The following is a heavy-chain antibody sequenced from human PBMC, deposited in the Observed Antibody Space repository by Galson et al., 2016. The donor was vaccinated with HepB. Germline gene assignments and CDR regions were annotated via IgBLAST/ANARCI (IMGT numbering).Heavy chain of an antibody. CDR2: ISHDGSKI. CDR1: GFTFSNYG. D-gene: IGHD6-13*01. V-gene: IGHV3-30*18. CDR3: AKVGDETAAGLDY. Sequence: SLRLSCAASGFTFSNYGMYWVRQAPGKGLEWVAIISHDGSKIEYADSVKGRFTISRDHFKNTLFLQMNRVRPDDTAVYYCAKVGDETAAGLDYWGPGTLVTVS. J-gene: IGHJ4*02.